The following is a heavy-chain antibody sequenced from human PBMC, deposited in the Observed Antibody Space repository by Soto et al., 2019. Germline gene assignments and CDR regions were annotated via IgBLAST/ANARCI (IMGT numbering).Heavy chain of an antibody. D-gene: IGHD3-3*01. CDR3: ASNDFLEDY. Sequence: QVQLVQSGAEVKKPGSSVKVSCKASGGTFSSYTISWVRQAPGQGLEWMGGIITVFGTTHYAQEFQGRVTITADESTSTAYMELSSLRSEDTAVYYCASNDFLEDYWGQGTLITVSS. V-gene: IGHV1-69*12. CDR2: IITVFGTT. J-gene: IGHJ4*02. CDR1: GGTFSSYT.